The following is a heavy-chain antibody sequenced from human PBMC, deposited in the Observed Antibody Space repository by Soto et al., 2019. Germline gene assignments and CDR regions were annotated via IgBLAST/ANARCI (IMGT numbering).Heavy chain of an antibody. V-gene: IGHV1-3*01. CDR1: GYTFTSYA. CDR3: ARGSSPYYYDSSGYLCWFDH. Sequence: ASVKVSCKASGYTFTSYALHWVSQAPGQRXEWMGWINAGNGNTKYSQKFQGRVTITRDTSASTAYMELSSLRSEDTAVYYCARGSSPYYYDSSGYLCWFDHWVQGTLVTVSS. D-gene: IGHD3-22*01. CDR2: INAGNGNT. J-gene: IGHJ5*02.